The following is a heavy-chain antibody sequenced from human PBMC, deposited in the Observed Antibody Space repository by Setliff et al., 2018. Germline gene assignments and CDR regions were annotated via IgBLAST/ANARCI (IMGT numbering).Heavy chain of an antibody. V-gene: IGHV1-46*01. Sequence: GASVKVSCKTSGYSFTNYFIHWVRQAPGQGLEWMGVIDPSGDTTSFAQRFQGRVSLTSDTSTTTIYMELSSLRSEDTAIYYCARGAWFGALTIGGWIDPWGQGTLVTV. CDR3: ARGAWFGALTIGGWIDP. CDR2: IDPSGDTT. CDR1: GYSFTNYF. D-gene: IGHD3-10*01. J-gene: IGHJ5*02.